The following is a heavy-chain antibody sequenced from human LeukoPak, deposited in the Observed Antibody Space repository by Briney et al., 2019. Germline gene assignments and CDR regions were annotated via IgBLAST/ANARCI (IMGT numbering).Heavy chain of an antibody. J-gene: IGHJ4*02. CDR2: IDYSGST. Sequence: SSETLSLTCTVSGDSSYNSLYSWGWIRQPPGKGLEWIGSIDYSGSTYYNPSLKSRATISIDTSRNQFSLNLSSVTAADTAVYYCAREYTLYRSGWFLDYWGQGTLVTVSS. CDR3: AREYTLYRSGWFLDY. V-gene: IGHV4-39*07. CDR1: GDSSYNSLYS. D-gene: IGHD6-19*01.